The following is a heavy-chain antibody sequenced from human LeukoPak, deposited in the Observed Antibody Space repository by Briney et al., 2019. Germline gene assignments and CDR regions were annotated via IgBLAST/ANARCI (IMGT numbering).Heavy chain of an antibody. Sequence: SETLSLTCAVYGGSFSGCYWGWIRQPPGQGLEWIGEINNSGSTNYNPSLTRRVTISVDTSKNQFSLKLSSVTAADTAVYYCARERCSSTSCHRISGFRYWGQGTLVTVSS. D-gene: IGHD2-2*01. CDR2: INNSGST. CDR3: ARERCSSTSCHRISGFRY. V-gene: IGHV4-34*01. J-gene: IGHJ4*02. CDR1: GGSFSGCY.